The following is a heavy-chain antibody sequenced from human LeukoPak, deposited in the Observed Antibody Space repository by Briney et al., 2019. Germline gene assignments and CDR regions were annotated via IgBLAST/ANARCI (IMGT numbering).Heavy chain of an antibody. CDR2: IYYSGST. CDR3: ARLVAYSYGMDV. V-gene: IGHV4-39*01. CDR1: GGSISSSSYY. Sequence: PSETLSLTCTVSGGSISSSSYYWGWIRQPPGKGLEWIGSIYYSGSTYYNPSLKSRVTISVDTSKNQFSLKLSSVTAADTAVYYCARLVAYSYGMDVWGQGTTVTVSS. J-gene: IGHJ6*02.